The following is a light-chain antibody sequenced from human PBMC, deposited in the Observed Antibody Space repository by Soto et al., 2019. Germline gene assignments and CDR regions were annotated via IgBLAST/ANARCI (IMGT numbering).Light chain of an antibody. CDR1: QSVSSSY. V-gene: IGKV3-20*01. J-gene: IGKJ5*01. Sequence: EIVLTHAPGTLSLSPGERATLSCRASQSVSSSYLAWYQQKPGQAPRLLIYGASSRATGIPDRFSGSGSGTDFTLTISRLGPEDFAVYYCQQYGSSPQTFGQGTRLEVK. CDR3: QQYGSSPQT. CDR2: GAS.